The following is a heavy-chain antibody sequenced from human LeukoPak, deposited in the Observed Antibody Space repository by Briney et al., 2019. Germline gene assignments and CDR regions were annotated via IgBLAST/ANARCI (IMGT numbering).Heavy chain of an antibody. Sequence: ASVKVSCKASGYTFTSYGISWVRQAPGQGLEWMGWISAYNGNTNYAQKLQGRVTMTTDTSTSTAYMELRSLRSDDTAVYYCARDLYYYDSSGIGGYYFGYWGQGTLVTVSS. J-gene: IGHJ4*02. D-gene: IGHD3-22*01. CDR1: GYTFTSYG. CDR3: ARDLYYYDSSGIGGYYFGY. V-gene: IGHV1-18*01. CDR2: ISAYNGNT.